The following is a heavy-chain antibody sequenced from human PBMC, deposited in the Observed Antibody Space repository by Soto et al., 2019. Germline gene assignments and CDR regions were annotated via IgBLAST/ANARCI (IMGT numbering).Heavy chain of an antibody. V-gene: IGHV4-34*02. CDR2: VTHSGST. CDR3: GRGHIPVYGPVPDYFDS. CDR1: GGSLRGSY. J-gene: IGHJ4*02. D-gene: IGHD2-21*01. Sequence: QVHLQQWGAGLLKPSETLSLTCGVYGGSLRGSYWSWIRQPPGKALEWLGKVTHSGSTTFNPALKSRVRVSVDTSDNQFPLKLTSVTAADTAVYYCGRGHIPVYGPVPDYFDSWGQGTLVTVSS.